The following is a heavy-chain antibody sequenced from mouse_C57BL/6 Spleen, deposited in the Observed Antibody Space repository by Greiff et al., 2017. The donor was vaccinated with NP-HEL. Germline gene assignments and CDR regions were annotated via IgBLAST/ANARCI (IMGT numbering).Heavy chain of an antibody. CDR2: IYPGDGDT. D-gene: IGHD2-5*01. CDR3: ASGDYSNSFAY. Sequence: QVQLKESGPELVKPGASVKISCKASGYAFSSSWMNWVKQRPGKGLEWIGRIYPGDGDTNYNGKFKGKATLTADKSSSTAYMQLSSLTSEDSAVYFCASGDYSNSFAYWGQGTLVTVSA. V-gene: IGHV1-82*01. CDR1: GYAFSSSW. J-gene: IGHJ3*01.